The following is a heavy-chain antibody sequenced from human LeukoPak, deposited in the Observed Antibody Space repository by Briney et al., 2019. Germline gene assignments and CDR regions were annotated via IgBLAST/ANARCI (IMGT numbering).Heavy chain of an antibody. Sequence: GGSLRLSCAASGFTFSSYWMHWVRQAPGKGLEWVSRINNDGSDTTYADSVKGRFTVSRDNAKNTLYVEMNSLRADDTAVYYCARGLRGPDHWGQGTLVTVSS. CDR2: INNDGSDT. J-gene: IGHJ5*02. CDR3: ARGLRGPDH. CDR1: GFTFSSYW. V-gene: IGHV3-74*01. D-gene: IGHD3-10*01.